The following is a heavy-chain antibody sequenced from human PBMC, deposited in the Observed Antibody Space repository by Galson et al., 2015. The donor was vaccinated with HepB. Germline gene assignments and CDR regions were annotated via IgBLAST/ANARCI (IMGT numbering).Heavy chain of an antibody. J-gene: IGHJ4*02. V-gene: IGHV3-23*01. CDR3: ATSIVGVWLAYSDY. D-gene: IGHD2-21*01. Sequence: SLRLSCAGSGITFGSYVMSWVRQAPGKGLEWVSAISNSGSNTFYADSVRGRFTISRDNSKSTLYLQMNNLREEDTAVYYCATSIVGVWLAYSDYWGQGTLVTVSS. CDR1: GITFGSYV. CDR2: ISNSGSNT.